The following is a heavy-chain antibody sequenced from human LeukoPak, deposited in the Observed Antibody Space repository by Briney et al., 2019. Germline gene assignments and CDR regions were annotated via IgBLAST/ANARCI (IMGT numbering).Heavy chain of an antibody. CDR2: ISSSSSTI. Sequence: SGGSLRLSCAASGFTLSSYAMSWVRQAPGKGLEWVSYISSSSSTIYYADSVKGRFTISRDNAKNSLYLQMNSLRAEDTAVYYCAREGDYWGQGTLVTVSS. CDR3: AREGDY. V-gene: IGHV3-48*01. J-gene: IGHJ4*02. CDR1: GFTLSSYA.